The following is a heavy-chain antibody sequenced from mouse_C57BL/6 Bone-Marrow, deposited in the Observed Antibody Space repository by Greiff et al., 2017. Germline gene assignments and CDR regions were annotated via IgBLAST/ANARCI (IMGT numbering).Heavy chain of an antibody. CDR1: GYAFSSYW. CDR2: IYPGDGDT. V-gene: IGHV1-80*01. CDR3: AREGQLRLQKETWYVDY. Sequence: VKLQQSGAELVKPGASVKISCKASGYAFSSYWMNWVKQRPGKGLEWIGQIYPGDGDTNYNGKFKGQATLTADKSSSTAYMQLSSLTSEDSAVYVWAREGQLRLQKETWYVDYWGQGTTLTVSS. D-gene: IGHD3-2*02. J-gene: IGHJ2*01.